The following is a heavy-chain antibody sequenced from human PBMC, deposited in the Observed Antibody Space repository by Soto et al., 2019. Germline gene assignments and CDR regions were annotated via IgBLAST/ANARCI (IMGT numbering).Heavy chain of an antibody. CDR3: ATRATMGIYYYYGLDV. CDR2: FDPEDGET. J-gene: IGHJ6*02. CDR1: GSTLTELS. D-gene: IGHD5-12*01. V-gene: IGHV1-24*01. Sequence: ASVKVSCKVSGSTLTELSIHWVRQAPGKGLEWMGGFDPEDGETNYAQNLQGRVTMTEDTSTDTAYMELSSLRSEDTAVYYWATRATMGIYYYYGLDVWGQGTTVTVSS.